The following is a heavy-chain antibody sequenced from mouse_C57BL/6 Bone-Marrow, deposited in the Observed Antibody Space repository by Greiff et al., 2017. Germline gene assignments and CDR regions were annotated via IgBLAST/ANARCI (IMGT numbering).Heavy chain of an antibody. J-gene: IGHJ1*03. V-gene: IGHV1-81*01. CDR1: GYAFTSYW. D-gene: IGHD1-1*02. CDR2: IYPGSGDT. CDR3: AGGGGSVRRGCYDV. Sequence: VQLQQSGAELARPGASVKLSCKASGYAFTSYWISWVKQRTGQGLEWIGEIYPGSGDTNYNEKFKGKATLTADKSSSTAYMQLRSLTSEDSAVYFCAGGGGSVRRGCYDVWGTGTTVTVSS.